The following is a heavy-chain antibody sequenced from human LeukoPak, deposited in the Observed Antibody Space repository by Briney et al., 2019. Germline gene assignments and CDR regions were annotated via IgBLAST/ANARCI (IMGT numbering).Heavy chain of an antibody. Sequence: GGSLRLSCAAAGFIFSNYAMSWVRQAPGKGLEWVSTISGSGGSTNYADSVKGRFTISRDNSKNTVYLQMNSLRVEDTAVYYCAKDDCSSAICYKGGDYWGQGTLVTVSS. CDR1: GFIFSNYA. V-gene: IGHV3-23*01. J-gene: IGHJ4*02. D-gene: IGHD2-2*02. CDR2: ISGSGGST. CDR3: AKDDCSSAICYKGGDY.